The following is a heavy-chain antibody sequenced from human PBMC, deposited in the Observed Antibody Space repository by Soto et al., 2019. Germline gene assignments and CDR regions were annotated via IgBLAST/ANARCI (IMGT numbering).Heavy chain of an antibody. Sequence: GESLKISCKGSGYSLTNIWIHWVRQLPGRGLEWVGIMYPGDSDTRYNPSLQGHVTLSADVTVSTAFLQWRSLKTSDTGIYFCARLPRDCNKTSCYYADHWGQGTQVTVSS. D-gene: IGHD2-2*01. V-gene: IGHV5-51*01. CDR2: MYPGDSDT. J-gene: IGHJ4*02. CDR1: GYSLTNIW. CDR3: ARLPRDCNKTSCYYADH.